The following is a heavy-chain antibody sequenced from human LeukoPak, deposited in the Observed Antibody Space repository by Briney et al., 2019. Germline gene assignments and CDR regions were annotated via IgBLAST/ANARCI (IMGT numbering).Heavy chain of an antibody. CDR1: GGTFSSYA. V-gene: IGHV1-18*01. CDR2: FNPENGNT. D-gene: IGHD5-18*01. Sequence: ASVKVSCKASGGTFSSYAISWVRQAPGQGLEWMGWFNPENGNTNYAQKVQGRVTMTADTSTSTSYMELRSLRSDDTAVYYCARVGYSNSYDYWGQGTLVTVSS. CDR3: ARVGYSNSYDY. J-gene: IGHJ4*02.